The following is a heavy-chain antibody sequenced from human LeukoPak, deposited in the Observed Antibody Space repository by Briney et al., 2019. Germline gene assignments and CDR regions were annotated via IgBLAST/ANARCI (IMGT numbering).Heavy chain of an antibody. J-gene: IGHJ5*02. D-gene: IGHD3-10*01. CDR3: ARDQAYGSGSYSRWFDP. V-gene: IGHV1-69*05. CDR2: TIPIFGTA. CDR1: GGTFSSYA. Sequence: VASVKVSCKASGGTFSSYAISWVRQAPGQGLEWMGGTIPIFGTANYAQKFQGRVTITTDESTSTAYMELSSLRSEDTAVYYCARDQAYGSGSYSRWFDPWGQGTLVTVSS.